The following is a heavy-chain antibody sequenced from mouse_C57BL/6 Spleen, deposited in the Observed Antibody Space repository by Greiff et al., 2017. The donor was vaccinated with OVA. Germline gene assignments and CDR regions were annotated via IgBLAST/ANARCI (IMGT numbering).Heavy chain of an antibody. CDR3: ARQLRSYYFDY. V-gene: IGHV1-69*01. D-gene: IGHD3-2*02. CDR2: VDPSDSYA. J-gene: IGHJ2*01. CDR1: GYTFTSYW. Sequence: QVQLQQPGAELVMPGASVKLSCKASGYTFTSYWMHWVKQRPGQGLEWIGEVDPSDSYANYNQKFKGKSTVTVDKSSSTAYMQLSSLTSEDSAVYYCARQLRSYYFDYWGQGTTLTVSS.